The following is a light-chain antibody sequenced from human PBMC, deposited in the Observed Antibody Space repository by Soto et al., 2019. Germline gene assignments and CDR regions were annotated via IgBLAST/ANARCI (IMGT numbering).Light chain of an antibody. Sequence: DIQMTQSPSTLSASVGDRVTITCRASQSISSWLAWYQQKPGKVPQLLIYEASILQSGVPSRFSGSGSGTEFTLTISSLESEDFAVYYCQQYNNWPRTFGQGTKVDI. CDR2: EAS. CDR1: QSISSW. CDR3: QQYNNWPRT. V-gene: IGKV1-5*01. J-gene: IGKJ1*01.